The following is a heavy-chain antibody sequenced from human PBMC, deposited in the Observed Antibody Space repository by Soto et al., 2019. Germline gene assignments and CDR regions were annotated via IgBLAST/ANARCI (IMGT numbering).Heavy chain of an antibody. CDR1: GGSIRSDGYY. CDR3: ARMYNWFDP. V-gene: IGHV4-31*03. J-gene: IGHJ5*02. Sequence: QVQLQESGPGLVKPSQTLSLTCTVSGGSIRSDGYYWSWIRQHPGKGLEWIGYIYYSGSSDYNPALXXRXTXXVDTSKNQFSLRLSSVTAADTAVYYCARMYNWFDPWGQGTLVTVSS. CDR2: IYYSGSS.